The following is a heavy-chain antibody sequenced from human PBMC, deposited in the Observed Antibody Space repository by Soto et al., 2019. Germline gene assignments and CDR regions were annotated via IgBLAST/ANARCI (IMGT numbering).Heavy chain of an antibody. D-gene: IGHD3-22*01. CDR3: ARDPDYYDSSGTKVDAFDI. V-gene: IGHV3-48*02. Sequence: GGSLRLSXAASGFTFSSYSMNWVRQAPGKGLEWVSYISSSSSTIYYADSVKGRFTISRDNAKNSLYLQMNSLRDEDTAVYYCARDPDYYDSSGTKVDAFDIWGQGTMVTVSS. CDR1: GFTFSSYS. J-gene: IGHJ3*02. CDR2: ISSSSSTI.